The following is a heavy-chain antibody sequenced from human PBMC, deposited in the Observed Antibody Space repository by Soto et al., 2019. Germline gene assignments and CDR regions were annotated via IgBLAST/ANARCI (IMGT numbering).Heavy chain of an antibody. CDR1: GGSVSSGSYY. CDR3: ARARGYSYGRSNWFDP. CDR2: IYYSGST. Sequence: SETLSLTCTVSGGSVSSGSYYWSRIRQPPGKGLEWIGYIYYSGSTNYNPSLKSRVTISVDTSKNQFSLKLSSVTAADTAVYYCARARGYSYGRSNWFDPWGQGTLVTVSS. J-gene: IGHJ5*02. D-gene: IGHD5-18*01. V-gene: IGHV4-61*01.